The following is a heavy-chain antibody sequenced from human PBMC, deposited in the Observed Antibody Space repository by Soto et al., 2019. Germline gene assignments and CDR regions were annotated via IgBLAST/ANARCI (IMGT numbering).Heavy chain of an antibody. CDR1: GYTCTGYY. CDR2: INPNSGGT. CDR3: ARDRDIVLVPAARSAAAGTAWAFDI. Sequence: ASVRVSFRASGYTCTGYYMHWVRQAPGQGLEWMGWINPNSGGTNYAQKFQGWVTMTRDTSISTAYMELSRLRSDDTAVYYCARDRDIVLVPAARSAAAGTAWAFDIWGQGTMVTVSS. V-gene: IGHV1-2*04. J-gene: IGHJ3*02. D-gene: IGHD2-2*01.